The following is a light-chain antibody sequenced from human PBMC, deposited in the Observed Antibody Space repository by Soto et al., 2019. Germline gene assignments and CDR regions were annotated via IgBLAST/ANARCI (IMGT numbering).Light chain of an antibody. V-gene: IGLV1-44*01. CDR1: SSNIGSTT. J-gene: IGLJ1*01. Sequence: QSVLTQPPSASGTPGQRVTISCSGSSSNIGSTTVNWYQQLPGTAPKLLIYSHNQRPSGVPDRFSCSKSGTSASLAISGLQSEDEADYYCAAWDDSLNGYVFGTGTKLTVL. CDR3: AAWDDSLNGYV. CDR2: SHN.